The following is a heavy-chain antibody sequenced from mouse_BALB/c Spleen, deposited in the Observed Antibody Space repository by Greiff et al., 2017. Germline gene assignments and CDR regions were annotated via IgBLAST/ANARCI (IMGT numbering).Heavy chain of an antibody. Sequence: EVKLMESGGGLVQPGGSLRLSCATSGFTFTDYYMSWVRQPPGKALEWLGFIRNKANGYTTEYSASVKGRFTISRDNSQSILYLQMNTLRAEDSATYYCARDTTRDPYYFDYWGQGTTLTVSS. CDR1: GFTFTDYY. CDR2: IRNKANGYTT. J-gene: IGHJ2*01. V-gene: IGHV7-3*02. D-gene: IGHD3-3*01. CDR3: ARDTTRDPYYFDY.